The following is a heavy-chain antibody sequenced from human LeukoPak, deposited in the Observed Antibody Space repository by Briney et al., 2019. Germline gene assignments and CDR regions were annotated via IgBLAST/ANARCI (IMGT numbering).Heavy chain of an antibody. V-gene: IGHV3-7*01. CDR3: VVCCGGGWPRDFDY. Sequence: GGSLRLSCAASGFTFSSYWMSWVRQAPGKGLEWVANIKQDGSEKYYVDSVKGRFTISRDNAKNSLYLQMNSLRAEDTAVYYCVVCCGGGWPRDFDYWGQGTLVTVSS. J-gene: IGHJ4*02. CDR2: IKQDGSEK. D-gene: IGHD2-21*01. CDR1: GFTFSSYW.